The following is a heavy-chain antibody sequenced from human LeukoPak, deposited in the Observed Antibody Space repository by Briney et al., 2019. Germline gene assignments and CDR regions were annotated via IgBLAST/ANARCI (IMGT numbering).Heavy chain of an antibody. Sequence: SETLSLTCTVSGGSISSHYWSWIRQPPGKGLEWIGYIYYSGSTNYNPSLKSRVTISVDTSKNQFSLKLSSVTAADTAVYYCARAAWSGYSYYFDYWGQGTLVTVSS. CDR3: ARAAWSGYSYYFDY. V-gene: IGHV4-59*11. CDR1: GGSISSHY. CDR2: IYYSGST. J-gene: IGHJ4*02. D-gene: IGHD3-3*01.